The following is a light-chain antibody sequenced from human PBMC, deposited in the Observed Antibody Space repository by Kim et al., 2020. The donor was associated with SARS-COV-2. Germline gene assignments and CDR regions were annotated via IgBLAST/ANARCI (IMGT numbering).Light chain of an antibody. J-gene: IGKJ4*01. Sequence: SPGERATLSCRASQGINYLAWYQQTPGRSPRLLIYDAFNRATGIPDRFSGSGSGTDFTLTISSLEPEDFAIYYCQQRFNWPPAVTFGGGTKVDIK. CDR2: DAF. V-gene: IGKV3-11*01. CDR1: QGINY. CDR3: QQRFNWPPAVT.